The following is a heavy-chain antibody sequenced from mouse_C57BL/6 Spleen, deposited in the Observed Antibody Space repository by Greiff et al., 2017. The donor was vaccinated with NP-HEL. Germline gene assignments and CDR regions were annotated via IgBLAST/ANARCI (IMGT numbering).Heavy chain of an antibody. D-gene: IGHD3-2*02. CDR2: IYPRSGNT. CDR3: ARSAAQATSYAMDY. V-gene: IGHV1-81*01. Sequence: QVQLKQSGAELARPGASVKLSCKASGYTFTSYGISWVKQRTGQGLEWIGEIYPRSGNTYYNEKFKGKATLTADKSSSTAYMELRSLTSEDSAVYFCARSAAQATSYAMDYWGQRTSVTVSS. J-gene: IGHJ4*01. CDR1: GYTFTSYG.